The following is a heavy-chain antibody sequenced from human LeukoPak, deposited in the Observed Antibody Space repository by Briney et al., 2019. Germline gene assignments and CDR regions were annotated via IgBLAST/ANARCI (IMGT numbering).Heavy chain of an antibody. Sequence: ASVKVSCKASGYTFTSYAMHWVRQAPGQRLEWMGWINAGNGNTKYSQKFQGRVTITRDTSASTAYMELSSLRSEDTAVYYCAREGCSSTSCYSNWFDPWGQGTLVTVSS. CDR3: AREGCSSTSCYSNWFDP. CDR2: INAGNGNT. CDR1: GYTFTSYA. V-gene: IGHV1-3*01. D-gene: IGHD2-2*01. J-gene: IGHJ5*02.